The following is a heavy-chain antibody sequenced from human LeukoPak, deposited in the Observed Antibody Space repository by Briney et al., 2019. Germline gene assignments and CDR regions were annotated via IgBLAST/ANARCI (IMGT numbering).Heavy chain of an antibody. CDR1: GFPFSSHD. CDR3: ARARNGGSFDP. Sequence: GGSLRLSFADSGFPFSSHDMHWVRQAPGKTLEWVSVVGADGDIYYSVSVKGRFTISRENAKNSLYLQMNTLRAGDTAVYYCARARNGGSFDPWGQGTLVTVSS. CDR2: VGADGDI. D-gene: IGHD3-16*01. J-gene: IGHJ5*02. V-gene: IGHV3-13*01.